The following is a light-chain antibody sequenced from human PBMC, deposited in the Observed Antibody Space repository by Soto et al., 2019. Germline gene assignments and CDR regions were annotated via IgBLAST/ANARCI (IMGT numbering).Light chain of an antibody. J-gene: IGLJ1*01. CDR3: CSYTSSSTLV. CDR1: SSDVGNYNY. V-gene: IGLV2-14*01. Sequence: QSALTQPASVSGSPGQSITISCTGTSSDVGNYNYVSWYQQHPGKAPKLMIYEFSYRPSGISYRFSGSKSGNTASLTISGLQAEDEADYYCCSYTSSSTLVFGTGTKLTVL. CDR2: EFS.